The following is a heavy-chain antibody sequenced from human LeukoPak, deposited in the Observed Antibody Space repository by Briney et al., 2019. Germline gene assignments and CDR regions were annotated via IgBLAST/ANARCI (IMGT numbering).Heavy chain of an antibody. CDR2: IIPIFGTT. J-gene: IGHJ4*02. CDR1: GGTVRRFG. D-gene: IGHD2-2*01. Sequence: GASVKVSCKASGGTVRRFGISWVRQAPGQGLEWMGGIIPIFGTTSYVQKFQGRVAINADESTSTAYMELSSLRSEDTAVYYCAGGRTDIVVVPATLRNYYFDYWGQGTLVTVSS. CDR3: AGGRTDIVVVPATLRNYYFDY. V-gene: IGHV1-69*13.